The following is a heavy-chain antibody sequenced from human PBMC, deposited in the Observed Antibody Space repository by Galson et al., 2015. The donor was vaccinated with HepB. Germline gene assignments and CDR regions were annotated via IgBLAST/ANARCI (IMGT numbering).Heavy chain of an antibody. J-gene: IGHJ4*02. Sequence: ETLSLTCTVSGGSVSNYFWTWIRQPPGKRLEWIGNIYYNGNTNYNPSLKSRVTISIDTSKNQFSLKLSSVTAADTAVYYCATAPPCGGGCYAYSDYWGQGTLVTVSS. D-gene: IGHD2-21*02. V-gene: IGHV4-59*02. CDR1: GGSVSNYF. CDR3: ATAPPCGGGCYAYSDY. CDR2: IYYNGNT.